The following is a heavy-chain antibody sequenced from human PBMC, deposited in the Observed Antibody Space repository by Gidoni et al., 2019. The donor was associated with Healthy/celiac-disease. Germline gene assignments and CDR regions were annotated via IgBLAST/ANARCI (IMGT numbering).Heavy chain of an antibody. D-gene: IGHD3-22*01. CDR3: ARDNTYYYDSSGYFFDI. V-gene: IGHV1-69*04. CDR2: IIPILGIA. J-gene: IGHJ3*02. CDR1: GGTFSSYA. Sequence: QVQLVQSGAEVKKPGSSVTVSCKASGGTFSSYAISWVRQAPGQGLEWMGRIIPILGIANYAQKFQGRVTITADKSTSTAYMELSSLRSEDTAVYYCARDNTYYYDSSGYFFDIWGQGTMVTVSS.